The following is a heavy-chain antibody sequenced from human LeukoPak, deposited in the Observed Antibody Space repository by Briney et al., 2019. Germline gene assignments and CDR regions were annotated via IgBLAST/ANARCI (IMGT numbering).Heavy chain of an antibody. CDR3: ARIPRYGDYVSYPDY. V-gene: IGHV1-46*01. Sequence: ASVKVSCKASGYTFTSYYMHWVRQAPGQGIEWMGIINPSGGSTSYAQEFQGRVTMTRDTSTSTVYMELSSLRSEDTAVYYCARIPRYGDYVSYPDYWGQGTLVTVSS. CDR1: GYTFTSYY. D-gene: IGHD4-17*01. J-gene: IGHJ4*02. CDR2: INPSGGST.